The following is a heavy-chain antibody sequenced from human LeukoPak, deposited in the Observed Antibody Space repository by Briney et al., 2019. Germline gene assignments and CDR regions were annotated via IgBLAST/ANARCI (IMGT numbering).Heavy chain of an antibody. CDR1: GFTFSTYG. V-gene: IGHV3-33*08. CDR2: IWYDGSNQ. D-gene: IGHD2-21*01. CDR3: ATDLWGAYPPD. Sequence: GGSLSLSCAASGFTFSTYGMHWVRQAPGKGLEWVAIIWYDGSNQYYADSVKGRFTISRDNSTSTLYLQMNSLRAEDTAVYYCATDLWGAYPPDWGQGTMVTVSS. J-gene: IGHJ3*01.